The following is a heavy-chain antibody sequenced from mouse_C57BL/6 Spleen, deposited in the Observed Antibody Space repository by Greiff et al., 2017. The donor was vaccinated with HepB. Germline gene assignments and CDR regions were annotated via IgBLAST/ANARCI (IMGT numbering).Heavy chain of an antibody. Sequence: EVQLVESGGGLVKPGGSLKLSCAASGFTFSSYAMSWVRQTPEKRLEWVATISDGGSYTYYPDNVKGRFTISRDNAKNNLYLQMSHLKSEDTAMYYCARDRRSFDYWGQGTTLTVSS. CDR1: GFTFSSYA. J-gene: IGHJ2*01. V-gene: IGHV5-4*01. D-gene: IGHD1-1*01. CDR3: ARDRRSFDY. CDR2: ISDGGSYT.